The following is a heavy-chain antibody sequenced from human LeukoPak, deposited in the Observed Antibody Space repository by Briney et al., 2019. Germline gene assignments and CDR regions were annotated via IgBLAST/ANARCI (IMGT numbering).Heavy chain of an antibody. J-gene: IGHJ4*02. V-gene: IGHV3-30*04. CDR2: ISYDGSNK. CDR3: ARESGSYYGIH. Sequence: GGSLRLSCAASGFTFSSYAMHWVRQAPGKVLEWVAVISYDGSNKYYADSVKGRFTISRDNSKNTLYLQMNSLRAEDTAVYYCARESGSYYGIHWGQGTLVTVSS. D-gene: IGHD1-26*01. CDR1: GFTFSSYA.